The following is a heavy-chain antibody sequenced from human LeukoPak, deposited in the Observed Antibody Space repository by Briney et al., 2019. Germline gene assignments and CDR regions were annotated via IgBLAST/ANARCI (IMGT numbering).Heavy chain of an antibody. J-gene: IGHJ4*02. D-gene: IGHD6-6*01. CDR1: GGSISSSSYC. V-gene: IGHV4-39*01. CDR3: ARHPYSSSWDFDY. Sequence: PSETLSLTCTVSGGSISSSSYCWGWIRQPPGKGLEWIGTICYGVTTYYNPSLKSRVTISVDTSKNQFSLNLSSVTAADTAVCYCARHPYSSSWDFDYWGQETLVTVSS. CDR2: ICYGVTT.